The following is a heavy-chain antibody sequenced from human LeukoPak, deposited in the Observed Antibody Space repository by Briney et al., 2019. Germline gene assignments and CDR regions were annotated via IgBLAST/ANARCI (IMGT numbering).Heavy chain of an antibody. Sequence: SETLSLTCTVSGYSISSGYDWGWIRQPPGKGLEWIGSIYHSGSTYYNPSLKSRVTMSVDTSKNQFSLKLSSVTAADTAVYYCARVEASAGFDYWGQGTLVTVSS. CDR2: IYHSGST. CDR1: GYSISSGYD. J-gene: IGHJ4*02. V-gene: IGHV4-38-2*02. CDR3: ARVEASAGFDY. D-gene: IGHD6-13*01.